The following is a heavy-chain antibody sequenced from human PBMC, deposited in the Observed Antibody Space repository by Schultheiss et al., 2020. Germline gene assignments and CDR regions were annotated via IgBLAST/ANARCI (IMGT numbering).Heavy chain of an antibody. Sequence: GGSLRLSCAASGFTFSSYAMSWVRQAPGKGLEWVANINQDGSEEHYVDSVKGRFTISRDNSKNTLYLQMNSLRAEDTAVYYCATSIAAAGDFDYWGQGTLVTVSS. D-gene: IGHD6-13*01. J-gene: IGHJ4*02. CDR3: ATSIAAAGDFDY. CDR2: INQDGSEE. V-gene: IGHV3-7*03. CDR1: GFTFSSYA.